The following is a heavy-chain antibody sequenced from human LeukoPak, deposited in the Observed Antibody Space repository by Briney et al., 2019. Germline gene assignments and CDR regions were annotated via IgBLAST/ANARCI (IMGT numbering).Heavy chain of an antibody. CDR2: INAGNGNT. CDR1: GYTFTSYA. D-gene: IGHD5-18*01. CDR3: ARDRSYGYFDY. V-gene: IGHV1-3*01. Sequence: GASVKVSCKASGYTFTSYAMHWVRQAPGQRLEWMGRINAGNGNTKYSQKFQGRVTITRDTSASTAYMELSSLRSEDTAVYYCARDRSYGYFDYWGQGTLVTVSS. J-gene: IGHJ4*02.